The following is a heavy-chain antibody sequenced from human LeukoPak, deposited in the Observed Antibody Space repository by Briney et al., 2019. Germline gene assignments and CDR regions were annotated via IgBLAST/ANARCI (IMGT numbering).Heavy chain of an antibody. D-gene: IGHD3-10*01. CDR2: IDPNSGGT. CDR1: VYTFTGQY. V-gene: IGHV1-2*02. J-gene: IGHJ4*02. Sequence: APVKVSCKASVYTFTGQYIHWVRQPPGQGLEWMGWIDPNSGGTNYAQKFQGRVTMTRDPSISTVYMELSRLTSDDTAVYYCASRSASGNWFLAYWGQGSLVTLSS. CDR3: ASRSASGNWFLAY.